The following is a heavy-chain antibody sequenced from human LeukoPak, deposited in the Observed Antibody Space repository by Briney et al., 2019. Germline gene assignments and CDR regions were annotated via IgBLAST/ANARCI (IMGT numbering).Heavy chain of an antibody. Sequence: GASVKVSCTASGYTFTSYGISWVRQAPGQGLEWMGWISAYNGNTNYAQKLQGRVTMTTDTSTSTAYMELRSLRSDDTAVYYCARDLEYSGYDAYDYWGQGTLVTVSS. J-gene: IGHJ4*02. D-gene: IGHD5-12*01. V-gene: IGHV1-18*01. CDR3: ARDLEYSGYDAYDY. CDR1: GYTFTSYG. CDR2: ISAYNGNT.